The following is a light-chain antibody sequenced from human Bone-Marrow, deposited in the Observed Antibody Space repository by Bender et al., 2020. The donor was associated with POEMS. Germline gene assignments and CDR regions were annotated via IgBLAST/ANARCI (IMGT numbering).Light chain of an antibody. CDR1: DLGDKY. Sequence: SYEVTQPPSVSVSPGQTASITCSGDDLGDKYVAWYQQKPGQSPVLVIYQDTKRPSGIPERFSGSNSGNTATLTISGTQAIEQADYYCQAGDTYSVIIGRGTTLTV. CDR3: QAGDTYSVI. CDR2: QDT. V-gene: IGLV3-1*01. J-gene: IGLJ2*01.